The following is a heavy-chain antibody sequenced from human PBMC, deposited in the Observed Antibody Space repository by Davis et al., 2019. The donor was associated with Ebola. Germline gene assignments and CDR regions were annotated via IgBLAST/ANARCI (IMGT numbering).Heavy chain of an antibody. Sequence: ASVKVSCKASGYTFTGYYMHWVRQAPRQGLEWMGWLKPNSGNTGYAQKFQGRVTMTRNTSISTAYMELSSLRSEDTAVYYCAKGHSIVATTPDYYYYGMDVWGQGTTVTGSS. D-gene: IGHD5-12*01. J-gene: IGHJ6*02. V-gene: IGHV1-8*02. CDR1: GYTFTGYY. CDR3: AKGHSIVATTPDYYYYGMDV. CDR2: LKPNSGNT.